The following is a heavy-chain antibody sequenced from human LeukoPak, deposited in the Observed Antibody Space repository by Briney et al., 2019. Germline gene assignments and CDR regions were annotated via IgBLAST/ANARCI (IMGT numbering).Heavy chain of an antibody. J-gene: IGHJ6*02. CDR2: ISNDGSNE. Sequence: GGSLRLSCAASGFTFTNYAMNWVRQAPGKGLEWVAAISNDGSNEYYADSVKGRFTISRDNSKNTLYLQMNSLRAEDSAVYYCARLDTVTPGVYGMDVWGQGTTVTVSS. V-gene: IGHV3-30-3*01. CDR3: ARLDTVTPGVYGMDV. CDR1: GFTFTNYA. D-gene: IGHD4-11*01.